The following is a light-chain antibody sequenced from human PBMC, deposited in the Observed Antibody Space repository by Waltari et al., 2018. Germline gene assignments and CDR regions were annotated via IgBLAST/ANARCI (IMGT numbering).Light chain of an antibody. Sequence: DIKMTQSPSSLSASVGNPVTITCRASQSVSRYLNWYQQRPGEAPNLLIYSTSNLQGGVPSRFSGSGSGTDFTLTIDSLQPDDFATYYCQQSDGIPFTFGQGTKLEGK. V-gene: IGKV1-39*01. CDR3: QQSDGIPFT. J-gene: IGKJ2*01. CDR1: QSVSRY. CDR2: STS.